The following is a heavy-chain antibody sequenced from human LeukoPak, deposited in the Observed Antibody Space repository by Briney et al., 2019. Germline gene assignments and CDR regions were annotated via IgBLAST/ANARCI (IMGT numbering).Heavy chain of an antibody. D-gene: IGHD3-22*01. CDR2: INHSGST. CDR3: ASDSAYGKFDY. CDR1: GGSFSGYY. V-gene: IGHV4-34*01. Sequence: SETLSLTCAVYGGSFSGYYWSWIRQPPGKGLEWIGEINHSGSTNYNPSLKSRVTISVDTSKNQFSLKLSSVTAADTAVYYCASDSAYGKFDYWGQGTLVTVSS. J-gene: IGHJ4*02.